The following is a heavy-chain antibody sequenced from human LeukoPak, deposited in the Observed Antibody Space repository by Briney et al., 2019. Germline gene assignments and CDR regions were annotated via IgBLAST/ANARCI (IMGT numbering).Heavy chain of an antibody. Sequence: ASVKVSCKASGYTFTDYYMHWVRQAPGQGLEWMGWINPNSGGTNYAQKFQGRVTMTRDTSISTAYMELSRLRSDDTAVYYCARDQNANWGYYDSSGYWHYWGQGTLVTVSS. D-gene: IGHD3-22*01. CDR1: GYTFTDYY. CDR2: INPNSGGT. CDR3: ARDQNANWGYYDSSGYWHY. V-gene: IGHV1-2*02. J-gene: IGHJ4*02.